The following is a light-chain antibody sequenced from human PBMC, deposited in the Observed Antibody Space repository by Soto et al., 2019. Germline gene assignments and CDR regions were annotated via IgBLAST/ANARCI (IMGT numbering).Light chain of an antibody. J-gene: IGKJ1*01. CDR1: QGISSY. V-gene: IGKV1-8*01. CDR3: QQYYSYPQT. Sequence: AIRMTQSPSSFSASTGDRVTITCRASQGISSYLAWYQQKPGKAPKLLIYAASTFQSGVPSRFGGSRSGTDFTLTISCLQSEDFATYDCQQYYSYPQTFGQGTKVESK. CDR2: AAS.